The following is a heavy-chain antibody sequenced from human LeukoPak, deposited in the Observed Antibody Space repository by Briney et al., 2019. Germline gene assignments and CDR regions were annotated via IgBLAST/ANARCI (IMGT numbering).Heavy chain of an antibody. CDR3: AKDARRYSGWYFFDH. Sequence: GGSLRLSCVASGFSFSNLAMGWVRQAPGDGLEWVSVISDSGGITYYADSVKGRFTISRDNSRNTLYLQMNSLRVDDTAVYYCAKDARRYSGWYFFDHWGQGTLVTVSS. CDR1: GFSFSNLA. J-gene: IGHJ4*02. D-gene: IGHD6-19*01. V-gene: IGHV3-23*01. CDR2: ISDSGGIT.